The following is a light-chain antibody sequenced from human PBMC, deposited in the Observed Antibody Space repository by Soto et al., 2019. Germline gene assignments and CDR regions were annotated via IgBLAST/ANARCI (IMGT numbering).Light chain of an antibody. CDR2: AVS. V-gene: IGKV3-15*01. CDR3: QQYHLWPLT. CDR1: QGISKK. J-gene: IGKJ5*01. Sequence: IVMTQSPATLSVAPGGRVTFSCRASQGISKKVAWYQHKPGQAPRLLISAVSTGATGVPARVGGSGSGTEFTLSISSLQSEDFAVYYCQQYHLWPLTLGQGTRLEIK.